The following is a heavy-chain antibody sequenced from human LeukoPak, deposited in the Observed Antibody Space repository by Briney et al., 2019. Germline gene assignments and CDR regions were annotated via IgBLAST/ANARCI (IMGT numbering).Heavy chain of an antibody. CDR2: FDPEDGET. V-gene: IGHV1-24*01. J-gene: IGHJ4*02. CDR3: ARARWGYPKGLIDY. CDR1: GYTLTELS. D-gene: IGHD5-18*01. Sequence: ASVKVSCKVSGYTLTELSMHRVRQAPGKGLEWMGGFDPEDGETIYAQKFQGRVTMTEDTSTSTAYMELRSLRSDDTAVYYCARARWGYPKGLIDYWGQGTLVTVSS.